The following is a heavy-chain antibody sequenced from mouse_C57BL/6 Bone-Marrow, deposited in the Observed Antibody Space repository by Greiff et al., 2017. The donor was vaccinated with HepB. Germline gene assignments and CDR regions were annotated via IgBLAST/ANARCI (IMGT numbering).Heavy chain of an antibody. CDR2: ISNLAYSI. CDR1: GFTFSDYG. J-gene: IGHJ3*01. CDR3: ARLGGYPAWFAY. Sequence: DVQLVESGGGLVQPGGSLKLSCAASGFTFSDYGMAWVRQAPRKGPEWVAFISNLAYSIYYADTVTGRFTISRENAKNTLYLEMSSLRSEDTAMYYCARLGGYPAWFAYWGQGTLVTVSA. D-gene: IGHD1-1*02. V-gene: IGHV5-15*01.